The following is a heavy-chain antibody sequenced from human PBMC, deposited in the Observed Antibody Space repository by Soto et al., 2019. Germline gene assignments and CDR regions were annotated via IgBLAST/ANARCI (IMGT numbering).Heavy chain of an antibody. J-gene: IGHJ6*03. CDR3: ARGLYYDLIWDYDCMAV. V-gene: IGHV4-59*11. D-gene: IGHD3-16*01. Sequence: QVQLQESGPGLVKPSETLSLSCSVSGGSISGHYWSWVRQTPGKGLEWIGYMYYSGSTNYNPSLKSRVTISVDTPKNHFSLSRPSGTAVDTAVYYCARGLYYDLIWDYDCMAVWGKRTTVTVS. CDR1: GGSISGHY. CDR2: MYYSGST.